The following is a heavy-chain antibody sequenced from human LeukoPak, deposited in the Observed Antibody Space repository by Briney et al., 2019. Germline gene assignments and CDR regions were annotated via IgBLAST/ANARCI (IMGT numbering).Heavy chain of an antibody. V-gene: IGHV4-34*01. Sequence: SETLSLTCAVYGGSFSGYYWSWIRQPPGKGLEWIGEINHSGGTNYNPSLKSRVTISVDTSKNQFSLKLSSVTAADTAVYYCARERYFDWFDYWGQGTLVTVSS. J-gene: IGHJ4*02. D-gene: IGHD3-9*01. CDR1: GGSFSGYY. CDR2: INHSGGT. CDR3: ARERYFDWFDY.